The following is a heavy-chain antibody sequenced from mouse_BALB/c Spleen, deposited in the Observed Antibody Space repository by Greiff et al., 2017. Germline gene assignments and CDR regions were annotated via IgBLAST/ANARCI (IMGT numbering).Heavy chain of an antibody. V-gene: IGHV1-4*02. J-gene: IGHJ4*01. Sequence: VQLQESAAELARPGASVKMSCKASGYTFTSYTMHWVKQRPGQGLEWIGYINPSSGYTEYNQKFKDKTTLTADKSSSTAYMQLSSLTSEDSAVYYCARFGGKGWDYYAMDYWGQGTSVTVSS. CDR2: INPSSGYT. CDR3: ARFGGKGWDYYAMDY. D-gene: IGHD1-1*02. CDR1: GYTFTSYT.